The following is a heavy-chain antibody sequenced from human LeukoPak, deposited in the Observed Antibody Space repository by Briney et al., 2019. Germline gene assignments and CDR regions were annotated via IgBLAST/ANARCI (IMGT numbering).Heavy chain of an antibody. CDR1: GFTFSTSG. Sequence: GGSLRLSCTASGFTFSTSGMHWVRQAPGKGLEWVAVIWYGGSNKYYADSVKGRFTISRDNSKNTLYLQMNSLRAEDTAVYYCASSSHSGSYYGNYWGQGTLVTVSS. V-gene: IGHV3-33*08. CDR2: IWYGGSNK. J-gene: IGHJ4*02. D-gene: IGHD1-26*01. CDR3: ASSSHSGSYYGNY.